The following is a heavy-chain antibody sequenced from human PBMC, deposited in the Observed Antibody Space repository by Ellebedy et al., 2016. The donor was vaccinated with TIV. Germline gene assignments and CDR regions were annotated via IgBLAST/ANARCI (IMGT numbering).Heavy chain of an antibody. CDR3: VRENSAFGY. Sequence: GGSLRLSXAASGLTLRTYAMHWVRQAPGKGLEWVAAITYDGSNKYYGDSVKGRFTISRDNSKNTLDLQMNSLRVEDTAVYYCVRENSAFGYWGQGTLVTVSS. J-gene: IGHJ4*02. D-gene: IGHD3-10*01. CDR2: ITYDGSNK. V-gene: IGHV3-30*04. CDR1: GLTLRTYA.